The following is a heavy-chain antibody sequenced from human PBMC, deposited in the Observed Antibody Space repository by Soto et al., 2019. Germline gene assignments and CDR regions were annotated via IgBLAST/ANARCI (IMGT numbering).Heavy chain of an antibody. CDR2: ISYDGSNK. J-gene: IGHJ4*02. CDR1: GFTFSSYG. D-gene: IGHD4-17*01. V-gene: IGHV3-30*03. CDR3: VAMPGSDYSTDY. Sequence: GGSLRLSCAASGFTFSSYGMHWVRQAPGKGLEWVAVISYDGSNKYYADSVKGRFTISRGNSKNTLYLQMNSLRAEDTAVYYCVAMPGSDYSTDYWGQGTLVTVSS.